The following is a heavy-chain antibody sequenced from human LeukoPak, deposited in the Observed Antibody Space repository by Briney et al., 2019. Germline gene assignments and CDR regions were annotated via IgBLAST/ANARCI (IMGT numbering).Heavy chain of an antibody. CDR1: GFTFSSYG. Sequence: PGGSLRLSCAASGFTFSSYGMSWVRQAPGKGLEWVSTISGSGENTYYADSLKGRFSISRDNSENTLFLQVNSLRAEDTAVYYCARDSYFYDSSGYWPNYYYYYMDVWGKGTTVTVSS. V-gene: IGHV3-23*01. CDR3: ARDSYFYDSSGYWPNYYYYYMDV. J-gene: IGHJ6*03. CDR2: ISGSGENT. D-gene: IGHD3-22*01.